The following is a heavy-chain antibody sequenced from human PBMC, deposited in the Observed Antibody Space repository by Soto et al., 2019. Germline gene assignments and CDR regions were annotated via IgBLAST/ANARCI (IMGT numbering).Heavy chain of an antibody. D-gene: IGHD6-19*01. V-gene: IGHV1-3*01. CDR3: ARAGSGGWYGR. Sequence: QVQLVQSGAEVKKPGASVKVSCKASGYPFTSYAMHWVRQATGQRLEWMGWINAGNGNTKYSQKFQGRGTITRDTAASTAYIELSSRRSEDTAVDDCARAGSGGWYGRWGQGTLVTVSS. CDR1: GYPFTSYA. J-gene: IGHJ4*02. CDR2: INAGNGNT.